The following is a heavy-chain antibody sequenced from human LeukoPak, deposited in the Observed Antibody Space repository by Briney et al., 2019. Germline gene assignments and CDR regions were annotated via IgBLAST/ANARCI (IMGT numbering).Heavy chain of an antibody. Sequence: SETLSLTCTVSGGSISSSSYYWRWIRQPPGKGLQWIGFIYYSRSTYYNPYLKSRLTISVDTSKTQFSLKLSSVTATDTAVYYCARRGYCSSTSCYEYWFDPWGQGTLVTVSS. CDR2: IYYSRST. CDR3: ARRGYCSSTSCYEYWFDP. V-gene: IGHV4-39*01. J-gene: IGHJ5*02. D-gene: IGHD2-2*01. CDR1: GGSISSSSYY.